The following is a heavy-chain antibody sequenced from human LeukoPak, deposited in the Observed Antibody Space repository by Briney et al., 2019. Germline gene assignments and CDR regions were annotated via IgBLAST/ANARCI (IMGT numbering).Heavy chain of an antibody. CDR1: GFTFSSYS. CDR2: ISSSSSYI. Sequence: GGSLRLSCAASGFTFSSYSMNWVRQAPGKGLEWVSSISSSSSYIYYADSVKGRFTISRDNAKNSLYVQMNSLRAEDTAVYYCARSYDSSGYYYGYWGQGTLVTVSS. V-gene: IGHV3-21*01. J-gene: IGHJ4*02. D-gene: IGHD3-22*01. CDR3: ARSYDSSGYYYGY.